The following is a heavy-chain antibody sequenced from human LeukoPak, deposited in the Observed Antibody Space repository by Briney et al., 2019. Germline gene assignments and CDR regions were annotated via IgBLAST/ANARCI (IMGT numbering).Heavy chain of an antibody. V-gene: IGHV4-4*07. CDR3: ARSFLDYMDV. J-gene: IGHJ6*03. CDR1: GDSINPYY. Sequence: PSETLSLTWTVSGDSINPYYWNWIRQSAGKGLEWIGHIYKSGTTNFNPSLTSRVTMSLETSRNQFSLKLRSVTAADTAVYFWARSFLDYMDVWGKGTTVTVSS. D-gene: IGHD2/OR15-2a*01. CDR2: IYKSGTT.